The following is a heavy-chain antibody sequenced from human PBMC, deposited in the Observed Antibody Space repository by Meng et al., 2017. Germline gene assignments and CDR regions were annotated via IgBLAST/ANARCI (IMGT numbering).Heavy chain of an antibody. Sequence: QGKLVRAGREGPSRASPLKFSFQAAGYTFTGNTLHGLGQTPGQGLEWMGRINPNNGVPRYAQNFRGRVTMTRDTSISTAYMELSSLRSDDAGVYYCARGYYDKGAFDIWGQGTMVTVS. J-gene: IGHJ3*02. CDR3: ARGYYDKGAFDI. CDR1: GYTFTGNT. V-gene: IGHV1-2*05. CDR2: INPNNGVP. D-gene: IGHD3-22*01.